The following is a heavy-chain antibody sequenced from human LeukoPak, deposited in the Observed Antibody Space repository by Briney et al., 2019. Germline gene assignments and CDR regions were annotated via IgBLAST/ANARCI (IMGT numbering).Heavy chain of an antibody. CDR2: ISGSGGST. CDR1: GFTFSSYA. D-gene: IGHD6-19*01. J-gene: IGHJ4*02. V-gene: IGHV3-23*01. CDR3: AKDTESGYSSGWLNFDY. Sequence: GGSLRLSCAASGFTFSSYAMSWVRQAPGKGLEWVSAISGSGGSTYYADSVKGRFTISRDNAKNSLYLQMNSLRAEDMALYYCAKDTESGYSSGWLNFDYWGQGTLVTVSS.